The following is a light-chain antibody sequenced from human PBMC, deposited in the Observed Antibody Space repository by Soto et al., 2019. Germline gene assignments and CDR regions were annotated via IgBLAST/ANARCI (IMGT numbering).Light chain of an antibody. J-gene: IGKJ1*01. Sequence: DIQMTQSPATLSVSPGERATLSCRASQTISDTLAWYQHKPGQTPRLLIYDTSTRATGVPSRFSGSRSGAEFTLTINSLQSEDFAVYYCQPYNSYSVAFGEGTKVDIK. V-gene: IGKV3-15*01. CDR3: QPYNSYSVA. CDR1: QTISDT. CDR2: DTS.